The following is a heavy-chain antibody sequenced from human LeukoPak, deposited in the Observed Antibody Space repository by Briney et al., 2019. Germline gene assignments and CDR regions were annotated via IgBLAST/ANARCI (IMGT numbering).Heavy chain of an antibody. CDR2: INAGNGNT. J-gene: IGHJ5*02. CDR3: ARPAQPYGDLAFDP. D-gene: IGHD4-17*01. V-gene: IGHV1-3*01. CDR1: GYTFTSYA. Sequence: ASVKVSCKASGYTFTSYAMHWVRQAPGQRLEWMGWINAGNGNTKYSQKFQGRVTITRDTSASTAYMELSSLRSEDTAVYYCARPAQPYGDLAFDPWGQGTLVTVSS.